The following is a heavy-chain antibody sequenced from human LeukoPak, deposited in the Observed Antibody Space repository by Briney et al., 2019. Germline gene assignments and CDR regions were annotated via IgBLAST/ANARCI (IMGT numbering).Heavy chain of an antibody. Sequence: KPSETLSLTCAVYGGSFSGYYWSWVRQPPGKGLEWIGEINHSESTNYNPSLKSRVTISVDTSKNQFSLKLSSVTAADTAVYYCARLYYYGSGSYFGYYYYMDVWGKGTTVTVSS. V-gene: IGHV4-34*01. D-gene: IGHD3-10*01. J-gene: IGHJ6*03. CDR2: INHSEST. CDR1: GGSFSGYY. CDR3: ARLYYYGSGSYFGYYYYMDV.